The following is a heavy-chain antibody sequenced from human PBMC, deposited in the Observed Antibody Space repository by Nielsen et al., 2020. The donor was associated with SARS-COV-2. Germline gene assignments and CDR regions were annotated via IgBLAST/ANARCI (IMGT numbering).Heavy chain of an antibody. CDR2: INTYTGNP. J-gene: IGHJ4*02. D-gene: IGHD6-19*01. Sequence: ASVKVSCKASGYTFSDSALNWVRQAPGQGLEWMGWINTYTGNPTYVQGFTGRFVFSLDTSVSTAYLQINSLKSEDTAVYFCARDRKEAVAFEYWGQGTLVSVSS. CDR3: ARDRKEAVAFEY. CDR1: GYTFSDSA. V-gene: IGHV7-4-1*02.